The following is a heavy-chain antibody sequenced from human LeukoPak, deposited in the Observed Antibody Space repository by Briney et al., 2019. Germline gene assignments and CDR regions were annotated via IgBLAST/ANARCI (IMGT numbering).Heavy chain of an antibody. CDR2: IKSKTDGGTT. Sequence: GGSLRLSCAASGFIVSTNYMSWVRQAPGKGLEWVGRIKSKTDGGTTDYAAPVKGRFTISRDDSKNTLYLQMNSLKTEDTAVYYCTTDPDGSYYFDYWGQGTLVTVSS. CDR1: GFIVSTNY. J-gene: IGHJ4*02. V-gene: IGHV3-15*01. D-gene: IGHD1-26*01. CDR3: TTDPDGSYYFDY.